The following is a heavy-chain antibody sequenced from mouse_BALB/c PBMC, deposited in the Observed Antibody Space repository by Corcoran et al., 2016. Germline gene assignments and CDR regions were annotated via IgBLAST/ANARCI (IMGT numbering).Heavy chain of an antibody. Sequence: EVQLQQSGPELVKPGASVKISCKASCYSFTDYTMNWVKQSHGKNLEWIGLINPYNGGTSYNQKFKGKATLTVDKSSSTAYMELLSLTSVHSAVYYCASPHSTMPFAYWGQGTLVTVSA. CDR1: CYSFTDYT. D-gene: IGHD2-1*01. CDR3: ASPHSTMPFAY. J-gene: IGHJ3*01. V-gene: IGHV1-18*01. CDR2: INPYNGGT.